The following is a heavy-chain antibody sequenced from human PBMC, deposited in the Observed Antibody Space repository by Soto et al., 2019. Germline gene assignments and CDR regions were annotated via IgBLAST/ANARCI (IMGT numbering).Heavy chain of an antibody. D-gene: IGHD6-25*01. CDR1: GFTVSSNY. V-gene: IGHV3-53*04. CDR3: ARATLSRAAGGMDV. CDR2: IYSGGSP. Sequence: EVQLVESGGGLVQPGGSLRLSCAASGFTVSSNYMSWVRQAPGKGLEWVSVIYSGGSPYYAASVKGRFTISRHKSKNTLYLKMNSLRAGDTAVYDCARATLSRAAGGMDVWGQGTTVTVSS. J-gene: IGHJ6*02.